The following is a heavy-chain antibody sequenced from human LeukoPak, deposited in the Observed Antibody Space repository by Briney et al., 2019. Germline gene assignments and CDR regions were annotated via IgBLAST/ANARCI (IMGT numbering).Heavy chain of an antibody. D-gene: IGHD3-10*01. CDR1: GFTFSNYA. CDR2: IYSGGST. Sequence: GGSLRLSCAASGFTFSNYAMSWVRQAPGKGLEWVSVIYSGGSTYYADSVKGRFTISRDNSKNTLYLQMNSLRAEDTAVYYCGRIHRDSGSPTWFYWGQGTLVTVSS. V-gene: IGHV3-53*01. J-gene: IGHJ4*02. CDR3: GRIHRDSGSPTWFY.